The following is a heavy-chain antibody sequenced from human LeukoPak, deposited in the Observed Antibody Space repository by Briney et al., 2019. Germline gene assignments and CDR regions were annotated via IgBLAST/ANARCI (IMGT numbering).Heavy chain of an antibody. CDR3: ATLVAAIYYYGMDV. J-gene: IGHJ6*02. CDR2: MNPNSGNT. CDR1: GYTFTSYD. Sequence: GASVKVSCKASGYTFTSYDINWVRQATGQGLEWMGWMNPNSGNTGYAQKFQGRVTMTRNTSISTAYMELSSLRSEDTAVYYCATLVAAIYYYGMDVWGQGTTVTVSS. D-gene: IGHD2-15*01. V-gene: IGHV1-8*01.